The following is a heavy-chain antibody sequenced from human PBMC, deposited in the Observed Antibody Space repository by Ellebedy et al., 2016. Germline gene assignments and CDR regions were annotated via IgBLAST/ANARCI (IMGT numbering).Heavy chain of an antibody. CDR2: ISSNGGST. V-gene: IGHV3-64D*06. CDR3: VKDVSDIVVVIGPYFDY. J-gene: IGHJ4*02. CDR1: GFTFSSYA. D-gene: IGHD3-22*01. Sequence: GESLKISXSASGFTFSSYAMHWVRQAPGKGLEYVSAISSNGGSTYYADSVKGRFTISRDNSKNTLYLQMSSLRAEDTAVYYCVKDVSDIVVVIGPYFDYWGQGTLVTVSS.